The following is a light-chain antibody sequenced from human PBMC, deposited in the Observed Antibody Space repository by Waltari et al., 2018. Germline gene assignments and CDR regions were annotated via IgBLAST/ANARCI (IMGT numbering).Light chain of an antibody. Sequence: DIVMTQSQDSLAVSLGERATINCKSSQPVMYSPTNKNFLAWYQQKVGQPPKLLIYWASTRESGVPERFSGSGSGTDFTLTISSLQAEDVAVYYCHQYYKTPWTFGQGTKVEIK. V-gene: IGKV4-1*01. CDR3: HQYYKTPWT. CDR2: WAS. CDR1: QPVMYSPTNKNF. J-gene: IGKJ1*01.